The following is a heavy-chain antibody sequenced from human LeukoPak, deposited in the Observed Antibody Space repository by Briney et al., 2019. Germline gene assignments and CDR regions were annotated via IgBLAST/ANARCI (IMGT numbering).Heavy chain of an antibody. Sequence: SETLSLTCTVSGGSISSYYWSWIRQPPGKGLEWIGYIYYSGSTNYNPSLKSRVTKSVDTSKNQFSLKLSSVTAADTAVYYCARLSELEAFDIWGQGTMVTVSS. CDR2: IYYSGST. CDR3: ARLSELEAFDI. V-gene: IGHV4-59*01. CDR1: GGSISSYY. D-gene: IGHD3-3*01. J-gene: IGHJ3*02.